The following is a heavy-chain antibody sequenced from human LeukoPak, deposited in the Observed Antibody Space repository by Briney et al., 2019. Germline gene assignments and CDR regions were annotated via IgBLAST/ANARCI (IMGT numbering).Heavy chain of an antibody. Sequence: AGGSLRLSCAASGFTFSSYWMSWVRQAPGKGLEWVANINQDGGEKFYVDSVKGRFTISRDNAKNSLYLQMNSLRAEDTAVYYCAKDAYYDFWSGYLGYWGQGTLVTVSS. CDR3: AKDAYYDFWSGYLGY. J-gene: IGHJ4*02. CDR2: INQDGGEK. D-gene: IGHD3-3*01. CDR1: GFTFSSYW. V-gene: IGHV3-7*01.